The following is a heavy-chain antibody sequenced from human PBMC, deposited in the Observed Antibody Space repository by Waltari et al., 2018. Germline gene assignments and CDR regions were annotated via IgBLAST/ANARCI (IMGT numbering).Heavy chain of an antibody. CDR2: IYYSGST. V-gene: IGHV4-39*07. D-gene: IGHD3-22*01. J-gene: IGHJ4*02. CDR3: ATTPKYYYDSSGYAY. Sequence: QLQLQESGPGLVTPSETLSLTCTVSGGSISSSSYYWGWIRPPPGKGLEWIGSIYYSGSTYYNPSLKSRVTISVDTSKNQFSLKLSSVTAADTAVYYCATTPKYYYDSSGYAYWGQGTLVTVSS. CDR1: GGSISSSSYY.